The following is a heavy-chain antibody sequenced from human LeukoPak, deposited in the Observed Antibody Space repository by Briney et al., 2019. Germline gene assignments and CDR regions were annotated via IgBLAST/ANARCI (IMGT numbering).Heavy chain of an antibody. J-gene: IGHJ4*02. D-gene: IGHD3-3*01. CDR2: VISITRYI. V-gene: IGHV3-21*05. CDR1: GFSFSVDN. CDR3: ARAPRSCSSGKCWSVDFDY. Sequence: GSLRLAWTPSGFSFSVDNTSCGSHPPRGRRGWGSYVISITRYIYYADSIKGPLSMCRDNPKDYVFLQMNSLRAEDTAVYYCARAPRSCSSGKCWSVDFDYWGQGPLVTVSS.